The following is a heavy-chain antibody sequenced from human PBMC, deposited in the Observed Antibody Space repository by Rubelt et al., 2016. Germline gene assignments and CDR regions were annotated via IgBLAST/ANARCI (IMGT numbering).Heavy chain of an antibody. V-gene: IGHV1-2*02. D-gene: IGHD2-15*01. J-gene: IGHJ4*02. CDR1: GGTFSSYA. CDR3: ARDYCSGGSCYSVFDY. Sequence: QVQLVQSGAEVKKPGSSVKVSCKASGGTFSSYAISWVRQAPGQGLEWMGGINPNSGGTNYAQKFQGRVTMTRDTSISTAYMELSRLRSDDTAVYYCARDYCSGGSCYSVFDYWGQGTLVTVSS. CDR2: INPNSGGT.